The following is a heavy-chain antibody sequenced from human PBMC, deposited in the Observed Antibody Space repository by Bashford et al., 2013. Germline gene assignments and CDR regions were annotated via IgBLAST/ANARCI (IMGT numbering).Heavy chain of an antibody. Sequence: SETLSLTCAVSGGSISSSNWWSWVRQPPGKGLEWIGEIYHSGSTNYNPSLKSRVTISVDKSKNQFSLKLSSVTAADTAVYYCARHVIGYDILTGYYNGANTPTFDYWGQGTLVTVSS. J-gene: IGHJ4*02. D-gene: IGHD3-9*01. V-gene: IGHV4-4*02. CDR3: ARHVIGYDILTGYYNGANTPTFDY. CDR2: IYHSGST. CDR1: GGSISSSNW.